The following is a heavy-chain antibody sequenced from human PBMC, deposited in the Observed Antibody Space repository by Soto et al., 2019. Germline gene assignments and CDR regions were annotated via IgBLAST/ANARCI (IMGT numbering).Heavy chain of an antibody. V-gene: IGHV3-30*18. CDR1: GFTFSSYG. J-gene: IGHJ4*02. D-gene: IGHD5-18*01. CDR3: AKAAGYSYGPFDS. Sequence: QVQLVESGGGVVQPGRSLRLSCAASGFTFSSYGMHWVRQAPGRGLEWVAVISYDGSNKYYADSVKGRFTISRDNSKNTLYLQMNSLRAEDTAVYYCAKAAGYSYGPFDSWGQGTLVTVSS. CDR2: ISYDGSNK.